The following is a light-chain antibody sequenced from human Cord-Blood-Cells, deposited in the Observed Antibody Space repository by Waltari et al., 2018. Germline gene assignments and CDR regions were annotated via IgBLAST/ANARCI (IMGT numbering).Light chain of an antibody. V-gene: IGKV1-39*01. CDR1: QSICSY. J-gene: IGKJ2*01. CDR2: AAS. Sequence: DIQLTQSPSSLSASVGDRVTITCRASQSICSYLNWYQQKPGKAPNLLIYAASSLQSGVPSRFSGSGSGTDFTLTISSLQPEDFATYYCQQSYSTPYTFGQGTKLEIK. CDR3: QQSYSTPYT.